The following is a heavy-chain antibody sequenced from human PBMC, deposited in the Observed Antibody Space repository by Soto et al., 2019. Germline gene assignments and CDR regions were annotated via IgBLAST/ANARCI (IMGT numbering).Heavy chain of an antibody. V-gene: IGHV2-5*02. CDR1: GFSLSTSGVG. Sequence: SGPTLVNPTETLTLTCTLFGFSLSTSGVGVGWIRQPPGKALEWLALIYWDDDKRYSPSLKSRLTITKDTSKNQVVLTMTNMDPVDTATYYCARDSSGYFGFINWGQGTLVTVSS. J-gene: IGHJ4*02. CDR2: IYWDDDK. D-gene: IGHD3-22*01. CDR3: ARDSSGYFGFIN.